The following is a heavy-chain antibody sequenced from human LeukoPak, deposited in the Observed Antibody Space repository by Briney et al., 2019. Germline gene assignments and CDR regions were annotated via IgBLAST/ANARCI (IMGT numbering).Heavy chain of an antibody. CDR2: IFHIGVT. D-gene: IGHD4-17*01. Sequence: SETLSLTCAVSGGSISSDHWWSWVRQPPGKSLEWIGEIFHIGVTNYKPSLKSRVSMSVDKSRHQFSLNLRSMTAADTAMYYCARTRSGDYTPDIYYFDYWGQGTLVTVSS. CDR3: ARTRSGDYTPDIYYFDY. J-gene: IGHJ4*02. CDR1: GGSISSDHW. V-gene: IGHV4-4*02.